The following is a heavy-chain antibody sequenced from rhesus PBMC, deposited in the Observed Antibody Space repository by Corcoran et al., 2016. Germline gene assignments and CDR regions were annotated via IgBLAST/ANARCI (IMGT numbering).Heavy chain of an antibody. CDR2: IYGNSAST. J-gene: IGHJ6*01. CDR1: GGSISSSNW. CDR3: ARSAAAGTGRYYYGLDS. D-gene: IGHD6-25*01. Sequence: QVQLQESGPAVVKPSETLSLTCAVSGGSISSSNWWSWIRQSPGKGLEWIGSIYGNSASTNYNPSLKHRVTISKDTSKNQFALKLSSVTAADTAVYYCARSAAAGTGRYYYGLDSWGQGVVVTVSS. V-gene: IGHV4-93*01.